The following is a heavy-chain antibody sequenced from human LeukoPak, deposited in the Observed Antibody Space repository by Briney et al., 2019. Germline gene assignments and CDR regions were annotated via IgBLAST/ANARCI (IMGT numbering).Heavy chain of an antibody. CDR3: ARAGIVAVRNWFDP. D-gene: IGHD2-2*01. V-gene: IGHV1-2*02. CDR1: RYTFTGYY. CDR2: INPNSGGT. J-gene: IGHJ5*02. Sequence: GASVKVSCKASRYTFTGYYMHWVRQAPGQGLEWMGWINPNSGGTNYAQKFQGRVTMTRDTSISTAYMELSRLRSDDTAVYYCARAGIVAVRNWFDPWGQGTLVTVSS.